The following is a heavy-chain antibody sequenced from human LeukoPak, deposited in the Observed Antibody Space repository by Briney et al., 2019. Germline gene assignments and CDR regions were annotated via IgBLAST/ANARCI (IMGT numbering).Heavy chain of an antibody. CDR3: AREGGDRGLYYFDY. CDR2: IWYDGSNK. V-gene: IGHV3-33*08. CDR1: GFTFSTYA. J-gene: IGHJ4*02. D-gene: IGHD2-21*01. Sequence: GGSLRLSCAASGFTFSTYAVHWVRQAPGKGLEWVAVIWYDGSNKYYADSVKGRFTISRDNSKNTLYLQMNSLRAEDTAVYYCAREGGDRGLYYFDYWGQGTLVTVSS.